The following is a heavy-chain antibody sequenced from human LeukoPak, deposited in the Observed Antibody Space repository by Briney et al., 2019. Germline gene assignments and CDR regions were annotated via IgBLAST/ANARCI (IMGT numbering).Heavy chain of an antibody. J-gene: IGHJ4*02. CDR3: TRWRGYSSGWSGPFDD. D-gene: IGHD6-19*01. CDR1: GYSFTGHY. V-gene: IGHV1-2*02. Sequence: ASVKCSCKASGYSFTGHYMHWVRQAPGQGLEWMGWIDPNSGGTNYAQNFQGRVTMTRDTSISTGYMELSRLTSDDSAIYYCTRWRGYSSGWSGPFDDWGQGTLVSVSS. CDR2: IDPNSGGT.